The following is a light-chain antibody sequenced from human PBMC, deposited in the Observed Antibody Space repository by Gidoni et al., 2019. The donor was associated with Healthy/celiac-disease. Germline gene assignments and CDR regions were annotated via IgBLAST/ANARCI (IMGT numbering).Light chain of an antibody. CDR3: QQYDNLLFT. J-gene: IGKJ3*01. CDR2: DAS. CDR1: QDISNY. Sequence: DIQMTQSPSSLSASVGDRVTITCQASQDISNYLNWYQQKPGKAPKLLIYDASNFETGVPSRFSGSGSGTDFTFTISSLQPEDIATHYCQQYDNLLFTFGPGTKVDIK. V-gene: IGKV1-33*01.